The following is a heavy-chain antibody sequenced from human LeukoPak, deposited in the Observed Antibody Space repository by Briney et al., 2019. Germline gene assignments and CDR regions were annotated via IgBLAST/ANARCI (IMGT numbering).Heavy chain of an antibody. CDR3: ARDLLDTSMVHYWYFDL. D-gene: IGHD5-18*01. V-gene: IGHV4-31*03. Sequence: SETLSLTCTVSGASISSGGYYWSWIRQHPGKGLEWIGYIFYSGSTYYNPSLKSRVTISVDTSKNQFSLKLSSVTAADTAVYYCARDLLDTSMVHYWYFDLWGRGTLVTVSS. CDR1: GASISSGGYY. J-gene: IGHJ2*01. CDR2: IFYSGST.